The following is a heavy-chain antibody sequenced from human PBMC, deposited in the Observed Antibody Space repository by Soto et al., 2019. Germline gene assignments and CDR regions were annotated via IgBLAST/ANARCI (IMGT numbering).Heavy chain of an antibody. CDR2: IDPSDPYT. CDR3: VRPGNGTPFYFDF. V-gene: IGHV5-10-1*03. J-gene: IGHJ4*02. D-gene: IGHD1-1*01. Sequence: EVQLVQSGAEVKKPGESLTISCKGSGYKFIGYWISWVRQMPGKGLEWVGRIDPSDPYTSYSPSFEGHVTISVDKSINTAYLQWRSLQASDTAKYYGVRPGNGTPFYFDFWGRGTLVPVSS. CDR1: GYKFIGYW.